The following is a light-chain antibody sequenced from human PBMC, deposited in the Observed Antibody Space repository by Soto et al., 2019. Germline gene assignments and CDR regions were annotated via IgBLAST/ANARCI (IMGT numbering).Light chain of an antibody. Sequence: EIVLTQFPGTLSLSPGKRATLSCRASQSVGSNYLAWYQQRPGQPPNLLIFGASHRAPDIPDRFSGSGSGTDFTLTISRLEPEDFAVYYCQQYGSSIQTFGQGTKVEIK. J-gene: IGKJ1*01. CDR3: QQYGSSIQT. CDR1: QSVGSNY. CDR2: GAS. V-gene: IGKV3-20*01.